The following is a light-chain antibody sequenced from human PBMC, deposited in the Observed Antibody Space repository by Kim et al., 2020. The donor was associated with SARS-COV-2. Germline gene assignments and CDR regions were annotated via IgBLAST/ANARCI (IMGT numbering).Light chain of an antibody. J-gene: IGKJ5*01. CDR3: QQSSGLPIT. Sequence: ASGGDSVTITCRASQNIGRFLIWYQHKPGKAPNLLIYAASVLQGGVPSRFRGGGSGTEFTLTISSLQPEDIATYYCQQSSGLPITFGQGTRLEIK. CDR1: QNIGRF. CDR2: AAS. V-gene: IGKV1-39*01.